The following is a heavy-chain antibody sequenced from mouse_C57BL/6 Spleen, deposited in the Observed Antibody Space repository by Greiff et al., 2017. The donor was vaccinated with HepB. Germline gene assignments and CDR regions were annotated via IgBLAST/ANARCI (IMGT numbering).Heavy chain of an antibody. CDR1: GYSITSGYY. V-gene: IGHV3-6*01. Sequence: EVKLMESGPGLVKPSQSLSLTCSVTGYSITSGYYWNWIRQFPGNKLEWMGYISYDGSNNYNPSLKNRISITRDTSKNQFFLKLNSVTTEDTATYYCARDLYYYGSSLYFDVWGTGTTVTVSS. D-gene: IGHD1-1*01. CDR3: ARDLYYYGSSLYFDV. CDR2: ISYDGSN. J-gene: IGHJ1*03.